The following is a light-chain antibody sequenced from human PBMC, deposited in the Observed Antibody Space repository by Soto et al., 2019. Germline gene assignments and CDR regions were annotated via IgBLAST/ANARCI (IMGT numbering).Light chain of an antibody. CDR3: SSYTSSITPV. J-gene: IGLJ3*02. V-gene: IGLV2-14*01. CDR1: SSDVGGYNY. CDR2: EVT. Sequence: QSALTQPASVSGSPGQSITISCTGTSSDVGGYNYVSWYQQYPGKAPKLMIYEVTNRPSGVSNRFSGSKSGNTASLTISGLQAEDEADYYCSSYTSSITPVFGGGTKLTVL.